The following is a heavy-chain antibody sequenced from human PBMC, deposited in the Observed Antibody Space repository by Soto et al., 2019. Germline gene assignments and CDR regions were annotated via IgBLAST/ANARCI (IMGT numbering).Heavy chain of an antibody. CDR1: GYSFISYD. Sequence: QVQLVQSGAEVKNPGASVTVSCKASGYSFISYDICWVRQAPGQGLEWMGWISGYNGDTKYAQKFQGRVTMTTDTSTSTAYMELRSLTSDDTAVYYCARWGANTPRSAFDYWGQGTLVTVSS. D-gene: IGHD1-26*01. J-gene: IGHJ4*02. V-gene: IGHV1-18*04. CDR2: ISGYNGDT. CDR3: ARWGANTPRSAFDY.